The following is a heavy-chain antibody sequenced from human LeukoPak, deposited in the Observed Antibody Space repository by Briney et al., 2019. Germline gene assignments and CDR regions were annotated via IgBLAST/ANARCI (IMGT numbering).Heavy chain of an antibody. Sequence: KSSETLSLTCAVCGGSFSGYYWSWIRQPPGKGLEWIGYIYYSGSTNYNPSLKSRVTISVDTSKNQFSLKLSSVTAADTAVYYCAGTPILGYCSGGSCYYFDYWGQGTLDTVSS. V-gene: IGHV4-59*01. D-gene: IGHD2-15*01. CDR3: AGTPILGYCSGGSCYYFDY. J-gene: IGHJ4*02. CDR2: IYYSGST. CDR1: GGSFSGYY.